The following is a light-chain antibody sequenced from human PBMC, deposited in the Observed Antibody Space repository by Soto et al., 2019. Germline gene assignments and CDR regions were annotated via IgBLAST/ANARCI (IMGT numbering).Light chain of an antibody. CDR3: QQRTNWPPPFT. CDR2: DAS. J-gene: IGKJ5*01. V-gene: IGKV3-11*01. CDR1: QSVSTY. Sequence: EIVLTQSPATLSLSPGERATLSCRASQSVSTYLAWYQQKPGQAPRLLIFDASNRATGIPARFSGSGSGTDFTLTINNLEPEDFAVYYCQQRTNWPPPFTFGPGTRLEIK.